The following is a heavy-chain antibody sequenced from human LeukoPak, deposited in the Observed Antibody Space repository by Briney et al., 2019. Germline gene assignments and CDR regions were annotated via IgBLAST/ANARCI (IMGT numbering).Heavy chain of an antibody. V-gene: IGHV3-23*01. CDR2: ISGSGRST. CDR3: AKSVVNSGTYIPFDY. CDR1: GFTFSQYA. Sequence: GGSLRLSCAASGFTFSQYAMNWVRQAPGKGLEWVSVISGSGRSTYYADSVKGRFTISRDKSNNTVYLQMSSLRAEDTAVYYCAKSVVNSGTYIPFDYWGQGTLVTVSS. J-gene: IGHJ4*02. D-gene: IGHD1-26*01.